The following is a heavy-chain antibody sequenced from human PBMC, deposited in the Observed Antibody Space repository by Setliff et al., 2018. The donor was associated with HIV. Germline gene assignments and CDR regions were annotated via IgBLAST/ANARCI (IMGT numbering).Heavy chain of an antibody. D-gene: IGHD2-15*01. CDR2: VYSVGST. CDR3: ASLSGAYRHDHDGFDI. J-gene: IGHJ3*02. CDR1: GFTVNNKY. V-gene: IGHV3-53*01. Sequence: LRLSCAASGFTVNNKYMSWIRQTPGKGLEWVSIVYSVGSTYYADSVKGRFTFSRDISKNTLYLQMNSLRVEDTAVYYCASLSGAYRHDHDGFDIWGRGTMVTVSS.